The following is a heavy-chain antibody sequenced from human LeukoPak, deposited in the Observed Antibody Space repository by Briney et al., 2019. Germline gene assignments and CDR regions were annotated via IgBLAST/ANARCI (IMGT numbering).Heavy chain of an antibody. CDR2: IYSSGST. CDR3: ARVAIFGVGLFDY. J-gene: IGHJ4*02. Sequence: PGGSLRLSCAASGFTVSSNYMSWVRQAPGKGLEWVSVIYSSGSTYYADSVKGRFTISRDNSKNTLYLQMNSLRAEDTAVYYCARVAIFGVGLFDYWGQGTLVTVSS. D-gene: IGHD3-3*01. V-gene: IGHV3-66*02. CDR1: GFTVSSNY.